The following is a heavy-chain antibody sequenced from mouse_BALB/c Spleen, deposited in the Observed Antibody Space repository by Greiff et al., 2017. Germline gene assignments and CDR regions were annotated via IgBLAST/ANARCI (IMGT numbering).Heavy chain of an antibody. J-gene: IGHJ3*01. CDR1: GFNIKDTY. CDR2: IDPANGNT. CDR3: ASYDGYSFAY. D-gene: IGHD2-3*01. Sequence: VQLKESGAELVKPGASVKLSCTASGFNIKDTYMHWVKQRPEQGLEWIGRIDPANGNTKYDPKFQGKATITADTSSNTAYLQLSSLTSEDTAVYYCASYDGYSFAYWGQGTLVTVSA. V-gene: IGHV14-3*02.